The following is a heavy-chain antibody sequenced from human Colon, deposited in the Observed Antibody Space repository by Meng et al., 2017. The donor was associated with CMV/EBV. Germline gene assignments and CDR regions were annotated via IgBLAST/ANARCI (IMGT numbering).Heavy chain of an antibody. D-gene: IGHD6-13*01. CDR2: VDNSGST. CDR1: GGSISSGNSY. Sequence: QGSGPGLPKPSETLSLTCGASGGSISSGNSYWGWFRQSPGKGREWIGCVDNSGSTYYTPSLKSRVTISIDTSNTLFSLTLKSVTAADTAVYYCARGRGIAADSRTYYFDSWGHGTLVTVSS. J-gene: IGHJ4*01. CDR3: ARGRGIAADSRTYYFDS. V-gene: IGHV4-39*07.